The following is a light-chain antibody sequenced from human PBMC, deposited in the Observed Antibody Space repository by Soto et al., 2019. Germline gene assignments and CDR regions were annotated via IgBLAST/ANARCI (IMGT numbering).Light chain of an antibody. Sequence: QLVLTQPPSASGTPGQRVTISCSGSSSNIGSNYVYWYQQLPGTAPKLLIYRNNQRPSGVPDRFSGSKSGTSASLAISGFRSEDEADYYGAAWDDSLSGPGVFGGGTKLTVL. CDR1: SSNIGSNY. V-gene: IGLV1-47*01. CDR3: AAWDDSLSGPGV. CDR2: RNN. J-gene: IGLJ2*01.